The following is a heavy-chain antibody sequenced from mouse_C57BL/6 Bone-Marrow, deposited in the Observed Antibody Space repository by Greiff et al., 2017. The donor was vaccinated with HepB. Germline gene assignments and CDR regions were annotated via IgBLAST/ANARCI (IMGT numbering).Heavy chain of an antibody. Sequence: EVHLVESGPGLVKPSQSLSLTCSVTGYSITSGYYWNWIRQFPGNKLEWMGYISYDGSNNYNPSLKNRISITRDTSKNQFFLKLNSVTTEDTATYYCARRNYYGPWFAYWGQGTLVTVSA. CDR2: ISYDGSN. CDR3: ARRNYYGPWFAY. D-gene: IGHD1-1*01. CDR1: GYSITSGYY. V-gene: IGHV3-6*01. J-gene: IGHJ3*01.